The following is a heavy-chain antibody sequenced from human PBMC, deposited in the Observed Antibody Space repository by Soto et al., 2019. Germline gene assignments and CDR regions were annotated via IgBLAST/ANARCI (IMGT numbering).Heavy chain of an antibody. CDR2: IYSSENT. CDR3: AILNGYCISTNCHGYYGMDV. D-gene: IGHD2-2*03. J-gene: IGHJ6*02. V-gene: IGHV4-39*01. Sequence: PSETLCLTCTVSDDSVSTNSYSWGWIRQSPGKGLEWIGTIYSSENTYYNPSLLSRVTISVDTSKNEFSLRLSSVTAADTAVYYCAILNGYCISTNCHGYYGMDVWGQGTTVTVSS. CDR1: DDSVSTNSYS.